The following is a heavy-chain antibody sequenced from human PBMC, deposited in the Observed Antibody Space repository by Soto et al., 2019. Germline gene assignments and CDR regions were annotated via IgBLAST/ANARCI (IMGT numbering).Heavy chain of an antibody. Sequence: LTCAVYGGSFSGYYWSWIRQPPGKGLEWIGEINHSGSTNYNPSLKSRVTISVDTSKNQFSLKLSSVTAADTAVYYCARGGNGSGYYYYMDVWGKGTTVTVSS. J-gene: IGHJ6*03. D-gene: IGHD3-10*01. V-gene: IGHV4-34*01. CDR1: GGSFSGYY. CDR2: INHSGST. CDR3: ARGGNGSGYYYYMDV.